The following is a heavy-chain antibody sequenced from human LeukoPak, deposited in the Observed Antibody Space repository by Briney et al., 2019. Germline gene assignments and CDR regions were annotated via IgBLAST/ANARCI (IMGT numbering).Heavy chain of an antibody. CDR2: INGDGRDK. CDR1: GFTFNSYW. CDR3: ARGVDSAIDW. V-gene: IGHV3-7*01. J-gene: IGHJ4*02. D-gene: IGHD3-9*01. Sequence: GGSLRLSCAASGFTFNSYWMNWVRQAPGKGLEWVADINGDGRDKYYVGSVRGRFTISRDNADNALYLQMNSLRGDDTALYYCARGVDSAIDWWGQGTLVTVSS.